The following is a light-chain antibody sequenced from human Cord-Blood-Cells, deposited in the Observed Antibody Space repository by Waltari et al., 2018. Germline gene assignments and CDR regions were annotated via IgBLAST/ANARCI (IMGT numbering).Light chain of an antibody. V-gene: IGLV2-23*01. Sequence: QSALTQPASVSGSPGQSITISCTGTSSDVGSYNLVSWYQQHPSKAPKLMIYEGSKRRSGVSNRFSGSKSVNAAALTSSGLQAEDEADYYCCSYAGSSSVVFGGGTKLTVL. CDR2: EGS. J-gene: IGLJ2*01. CDR1: SSDVGSYNL. CDR3: CSYAGSSSVV.